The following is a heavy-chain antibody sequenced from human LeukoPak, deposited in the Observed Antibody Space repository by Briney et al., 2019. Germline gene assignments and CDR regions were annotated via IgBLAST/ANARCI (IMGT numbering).Heavy chain of an antibody. CDR1: GFTVSSYY. J-gene: IGHJ6*02. CDR2: IYSGGST. Sequence: PGGSLRLSCAASGFTVSSYYMTWVRQAPGKGPEWVSVIYSGGSTYYADSVKGRVAISRDNSKNTVFLQMNSVRAEDTAVYYCARSYSNHLFGMDVWGQGTTVTVSS. CDR3: ARSYSNHLFGMDV. V-gene: IGHV3-66*01. D-gene: IGHD4-11*01.